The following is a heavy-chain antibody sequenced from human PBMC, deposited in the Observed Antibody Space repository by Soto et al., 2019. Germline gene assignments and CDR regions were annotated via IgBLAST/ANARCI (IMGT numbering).Heavy chain of an antibody. CDR3: AKGGSYCSGGSCYSPKPLDY. Sequence: QPGGSLRPSCAASGFTFSSYAMSWVRQAPGKGLEWVSAISGSGGSTYYADSVKGRFTISRDNSKNTLYLQMNSLRAEDTAVYYCAKGGSYCSGGSCYSPKPLDYWGQGTLVTVSS. J-gene: IGHJ4*02. D-gene: IGHD2-15*01. CDR2: ISGSGGST. V-gene: IGHV3-23*01. CDR1: GFTFSSYA.